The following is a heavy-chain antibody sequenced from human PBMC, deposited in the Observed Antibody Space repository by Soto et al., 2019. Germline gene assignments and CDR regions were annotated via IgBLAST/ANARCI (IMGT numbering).Heavy chain of an antibody. CDR2: IKEDGTAK. D-gene: IGHD2-15*01. Sequence: PGGSLRLSCAASGFXFSNSWMNWVRQAPGKGLEWVANIKEDGTAKYYLDSVKGRFTVSRDNVKNSLYLQMNSLKSEDTAMYYCTTLGYCSSGSCYSLDYWGQGTLVTVSS. V-gene: IGHV3-7*03. J-gene: IGHJ4*02. CDR1: GFXFSNSW. CDR3: TTLGYCSSGSCYSLDY.